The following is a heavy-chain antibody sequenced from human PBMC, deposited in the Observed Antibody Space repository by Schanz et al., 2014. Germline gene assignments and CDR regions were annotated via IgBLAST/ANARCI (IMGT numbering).Heavy chain of an antibody. CDR2: IYINSGST. J-gene: IGHJ3*01. CDR1: GFSFSDYC. CDR3: ARDERREGYNLAFDV. D-gene: IGHD5-12*01. Sequence: EVQLVESAGGLVQPGGSLRLSCEGSGFSFSDYCMGWVRQAPGKGLEWVSSIYINSGSTNYADSVKGRFIISRDSSKNTLFLQMNSLRAEATSVYFCARDERREGYNLAFDVWGQGTMVTVSS. V-gene: IGHV3-23*04.